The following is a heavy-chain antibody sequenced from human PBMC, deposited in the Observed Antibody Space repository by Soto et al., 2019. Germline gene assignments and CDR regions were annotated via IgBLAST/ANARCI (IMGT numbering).Heavy chain of an antibody. CDR3: ARGTGYDYYGMDV. Sequence: GASVKVSCKASGGTFSSYAISWVRQAPGQGLEWMGGIIPIFGTTNYAQTFQGRVTITADESTSTAYMELSSLRSEDTPVYYCARGTGYDYYGMDVWGQGTTVTVSS. CDR2: IIPIFGTT. J-gene: IGHJ6*02. CDR1: GGTFSSYA. D-gene: IGHD4-17*01. V-gene: IGHV1-69*13.